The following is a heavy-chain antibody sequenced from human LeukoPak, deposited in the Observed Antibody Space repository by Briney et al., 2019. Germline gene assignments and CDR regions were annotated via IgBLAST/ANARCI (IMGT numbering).Heavy chain of an antibody. D-gene: IGHD2-2*02. CDR2: IDYSGST. CDR1: GFTFSSYD. J-gene: IGHJ6*03. Sequence: PGGSLRLSCAASGFTFSSYDMSWIRQPPGKGLEGIGYIDYSGSTKHNPSLKSRITISVDTSKNQFSLKLNSVTAADTAVYYCARGVGRLDCSRPSCYIYYYYMDVWGKGTTVTVSS. CDR3: ARGVGRLDCSRPSCYIYYYYMDV. V-gene: IGHV4-59*01.